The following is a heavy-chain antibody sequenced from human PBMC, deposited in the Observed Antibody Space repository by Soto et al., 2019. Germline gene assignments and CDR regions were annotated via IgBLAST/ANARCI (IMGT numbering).Heavy chain of an antibody. CDR2: ISLYSDGT. V-gene: IGHV1-18*01. CDR1: GYTFSNYG. CDR3: SRVVPGAEAWFGP. Sequence: QVQLVQSGGEVKRPGASVKVSCKTSGYTFSNYGITWVRQAPGQPLEWLGWISLYSDGTNYAQKFQGRVSMTTDTSTNTAYMELRSLRSDDTAVYYGSRVVPGAEAWFGPWGQGTLVTVSS. J-gene: IGHJ5*02. D-gene: IGHD2-2*01.